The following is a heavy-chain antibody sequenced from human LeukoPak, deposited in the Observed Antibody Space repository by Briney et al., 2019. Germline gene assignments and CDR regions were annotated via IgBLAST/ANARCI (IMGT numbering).Heavy chain of an antibody. D-gene: IGHD4-17*01. J-gene: IGHJ6*02. CDR1: GFTFSSYG. CDR3: AKARKAYGDYGYYYYGMDV. V-gene: IGHV3-30*18. Sequence: GRSLRLSCAASGFTFSSYGMHWVRQAPSKGLEWVAVISYDGSNKYYADSVKGRFTISRDNSKNTLYLQMNSLRAEDTAVYYCAKARKAYGDYGYYYYGMDVWGQGTTVTVSS. CDR2: ISYDGSNK.